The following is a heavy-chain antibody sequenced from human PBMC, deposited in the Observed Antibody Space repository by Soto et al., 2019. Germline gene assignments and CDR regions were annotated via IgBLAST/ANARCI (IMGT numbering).Heavy chain of an antibody. J-gene: IGHJ4*02. CDR2: IYYSGST. CDR1: GGSISSSSYY. D-gene: IGHD4-17*01. CDR3: ASTSGMAVTTGVFDY. Sequence: SETLSLTCTVSGGSISSSSYYWGWIRQPPGKGLEWIGSIYYSGSTYYNPSLKSRVTISVDTSKNQFSLKLSSVTAADTAVYYCASTSGMAVTTGVFDYWGQGTLVTVSS. V-gene: IGHV4-39*01.